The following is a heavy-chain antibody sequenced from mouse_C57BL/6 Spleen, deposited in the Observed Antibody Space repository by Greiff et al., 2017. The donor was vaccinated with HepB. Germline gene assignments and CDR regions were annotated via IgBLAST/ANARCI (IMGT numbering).Heavy chain of an antibody. D-gene: IGHD2-4*01. V-gene: IGHV1-81*01. CDR1: GYTFTSYG. CDR2: IYPRSGNT. Sequence: QVQLQQSGAELARPGASVKLSCKASGYTFTSYGISWVKQRTGQGLEWIGEIYPRSGNTYYNEKFKGKATLTADKSSSTAYMELRSLTSEDSAVYFCARYDYDDRAWFAYWGQGTLVTVSA. J-gene: IGHJ3*01. CDR3: ARYDYDDRAWFAY.